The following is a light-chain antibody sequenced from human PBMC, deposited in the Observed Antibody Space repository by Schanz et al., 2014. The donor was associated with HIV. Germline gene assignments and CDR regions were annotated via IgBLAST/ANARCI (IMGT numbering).Light chain of an antibody. CDR3: QQYNNWPRT. CDR1: QSVSSS. Sequence: EIVLTQSPGTLSLSPGERATLSCRASQSVSSSYLAWYQQKPGQALRLLIYGASTRATNIPARFSGSGSGTEFTLTISSLQSEDFAVYYCQQYNNWPRTFGPGTKVDIK. CDR2: GAS. V-gene: IGKV3-15*01. J-gene: IGKJ3*01.